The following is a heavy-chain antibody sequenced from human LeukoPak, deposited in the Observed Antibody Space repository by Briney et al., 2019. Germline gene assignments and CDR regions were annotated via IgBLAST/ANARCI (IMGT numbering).Heavy chain of an antibody. V-gene: IGHV3-30*04. CDR3: ARETAPFYDSSGFSVSFDY. CDR2: ISYDGSNK. D-gene: IGHD3-22*01. CDR1: GFTFSSYA. Sequence: EGSLRLSCAASGFTFSSYAMHWVRQAPGKGLDWVSIISYDGSNKYHADSVMGRFTISRDNSKNTLYLEMNSLRAEDTAVYYCARETAPFYDSSGFSVSFDYWGQGTLVTVSS. J-gene: IGHJ4*02.